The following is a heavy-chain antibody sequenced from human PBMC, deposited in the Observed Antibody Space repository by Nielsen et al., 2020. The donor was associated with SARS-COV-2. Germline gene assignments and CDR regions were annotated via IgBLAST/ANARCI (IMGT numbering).Heavy chain of an antibody. V-gene: IGHV1-2*04. D-gene: IGHD6-13*01. Sequence: VRQMPGKGLEWMGWINPNSGGTNYAQKFQGWVTMTRDTSISTAYMELSRLRSDDTAVYYCARLAAEVGDYDYWGQGTLVTVSS. CDR2: INPNSGGT. CDR3: ARLAAEVGDYDY. J-gene: IGHJ4*02.